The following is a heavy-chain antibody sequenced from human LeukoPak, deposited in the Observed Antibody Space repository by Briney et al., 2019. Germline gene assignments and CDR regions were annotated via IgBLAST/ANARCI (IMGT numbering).Heavy chain of an antibody. CDR2: ISSSGSTI. CDR3: ASPILGYCSGGSCYSGNYYYMDV. V-gene: IGHV3-48*04. CDR1: GFTFSSYG. J-gene: IGHJ6*03. Sequence: GGSLRLSCAASGFTFSSYGMSWVRQAPGKGLEWVSYISSSGSTIYYADSVKGRFTISRDNAKNSLYLRMNSLRAEDTAVYYCASPILGYCSGGSCYSGNYYYMDVWGKGTTVTVSS. D-gene: IGHD2-15*01.